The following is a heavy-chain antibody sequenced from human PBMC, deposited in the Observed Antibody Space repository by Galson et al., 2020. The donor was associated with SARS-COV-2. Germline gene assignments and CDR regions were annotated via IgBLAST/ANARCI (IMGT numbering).Heavy chain of an antibody. J-gene: IGHJ4*02. V-gene: IGHV4-59*08. CDR3: ARHAPYCTGGSCESDFDY. CDR1: GGSIYNYY. D-gene: IGHD2-15*01. CDR2: ISYRGHT. Sequence: SETLSLTCTISGGSIYNYYWSWIRQPPGTGLEWIAFISYRGHTHYSPSLKCRLTISVDTYKNQFSLKVGSVTAADTAIYYCARHAPYCTGGSCESDFDYWGQGVLVTVSS.